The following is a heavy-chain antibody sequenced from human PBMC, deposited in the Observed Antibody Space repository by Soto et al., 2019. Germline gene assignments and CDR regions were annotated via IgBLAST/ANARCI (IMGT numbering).Heavy chain of an antibody. CDR1: GFTFSSYG. V-gene: IGHV3-30*18. J-gene: IGHJ4*02. Sequence: QVQLVESGGGVVQPGRSLRLSCAASGFTFSSYGMQWVRQAPGKGLEWVAIISYDGSNKYYADSVKGRFTISRDNSKNTLYLQMNSLRAEDTALYYCAKDIGQWVAVAGRGPYWGQGTLVTVSS. CDR2: ISYDGSNK. CDR3: AKDIGQWVAVAGRGPY. D-gene: IGHD6-19*01.